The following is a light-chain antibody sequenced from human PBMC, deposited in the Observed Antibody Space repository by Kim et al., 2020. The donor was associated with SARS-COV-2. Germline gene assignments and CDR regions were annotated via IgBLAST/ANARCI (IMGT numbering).Light chain of an antibody. CDR3: QQYDHWIS. J-gene: IGKJ5*01. CDR1: QSVGSY. Sequence: SVSPGGGVTLSCRASQSVGSYVAWYQHKPGQGPRLLIYGAYTRATGIPVRFIGSGSETEFTLTITSLQTEDVAVYYCQQYDHWISFGQGTRLEIK. V-gene: IGKV3-15*01. CDR2: GAY.